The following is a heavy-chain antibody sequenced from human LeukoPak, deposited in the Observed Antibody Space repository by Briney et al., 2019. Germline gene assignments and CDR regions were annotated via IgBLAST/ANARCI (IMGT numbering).Heavy chain of an antibody. D-gene: IGHD1-1*01. CDR3: ARDQQRQYYYYMDV. J-gene: IGHJ6*03. Sequence: GGSLRLSCAASGFTVSSNYMSWVRQAPGKGLEWVSVIYSGGSTYYADSVKGRFTISRDNSKNTLYLQMNSLRAEDTAVYYCARDQQRQYYYYMDVWGKGTTVTVSS. V-gene: IGHV3-53*01. CDR1: GFTVSSNY. CDR2: IYSGGST.